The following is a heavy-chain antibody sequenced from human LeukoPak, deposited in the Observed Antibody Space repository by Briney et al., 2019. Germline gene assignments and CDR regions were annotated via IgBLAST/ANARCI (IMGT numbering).Heavy chain of an antibody. D-gene: IGHD2-15*01. Sequence: SETLSLTCAVYGGSFSGYYWSWIRQPPGKGLEWIGEINHSGSTNYNPSLKSRVTISVDTSKNQFSLKLSSVTAADTAVYYCARGFPTLGYCSGGSCYSLDYWSQGTLVTVSS. J-gene: IGHJ4*02. CDR1: GGSFSGYY. V-gene: IGHV4-34*01. CDR2: INHSGST. CDR3: ARGFPTLGYCSGGSCYSLDY.